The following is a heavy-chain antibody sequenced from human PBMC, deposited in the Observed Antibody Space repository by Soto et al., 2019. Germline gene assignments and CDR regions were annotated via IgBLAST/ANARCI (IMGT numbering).Heavy chain of an antibody. CDR2: IAYDGRNK. J-gene: IGHJ4*02. CDR1: GFTFSSYA. CDR3: ARERERVFDY. D-gene: IGHD1-1*01. Sequence: QVQLVESGGGVVQPGRSLRLSCAASGFTFSSYAMHWVRQAPGKGLEWVAVIAYDGRNKYYADAGKGRFTISRDNSKNTLYLQMKSLRIEDTAVYYCARERERVFDYWGQGTLVTVSS. V-gene: IGHV3-30*04.